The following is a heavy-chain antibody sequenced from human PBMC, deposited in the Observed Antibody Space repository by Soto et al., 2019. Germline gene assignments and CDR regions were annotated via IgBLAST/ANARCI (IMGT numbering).Heavy chain of an antibody. V-gene: IGHV3-73*02. CDR1: GFTFSGSA. CDR2: IRNKANSYAT. Sequence: EVQLVESGGGLVQPGGSLKLSCAASGFTFSGSALHWVRQASGKGLEWVGRIRNKANSYATAYAASVKGRFTISRDDSKNTAFLQMNSLKTEDTALYYCTTHAHEDMTRKWGPGTLVTVSS. J-gene: IGHJ4*02. D-gene: IGHD2-15*01. CDR3: TTHAHEDMTRK.